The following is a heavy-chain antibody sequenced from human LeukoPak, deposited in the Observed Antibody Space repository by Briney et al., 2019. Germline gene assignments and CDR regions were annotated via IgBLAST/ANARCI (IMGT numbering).Heavy chain of an antibody. CDR1: GFTFSSYW. V-gene: IGHV3-7*01. J-gene: IGHJ4*02. D-gene: IGHD5-24*01. CDR3: AREWDGYNFRYYFDY. CDR2: IKQDGSEK. Sequence: GGSLRLSCAASGFTFSSYWMSWVRQAPGKGLEWVANIKQDGSEKYYVDSVKGRFTISRDNAKNSLYLQMNSLRAEDTAVYYCAREWDGYNFRYYFDYWGQGTLVTVSS.